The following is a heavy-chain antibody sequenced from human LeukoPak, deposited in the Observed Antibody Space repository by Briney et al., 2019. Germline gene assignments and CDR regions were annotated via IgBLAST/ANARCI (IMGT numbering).Heavy chain of an antibody. J-gene: IGHJ4*02. CDR3: ARLGYYDILTGEYYFDY. V-gene: IGHV4-59*08. D-gene: IGHD3-9*01. CDR2: IYYSGST. CDR1: GGSIDSYY. Sequence: SETLSLTCTVSGGSIDSYYWSWIRQPPGKGLEWIGYIYYSGSTNYNPSLKSRVTISVDTSKNQFSLKLSSVTAADTAVYYCARLGYYDILTGEYYFDYWGLGTLVTVSS.